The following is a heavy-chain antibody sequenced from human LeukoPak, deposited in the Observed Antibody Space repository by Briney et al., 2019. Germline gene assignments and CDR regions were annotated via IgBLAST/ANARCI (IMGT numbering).Heavy chain of an antibody. V-gene: IGHV3-23*01. CDR2: ISGSGGST. D-gene: IGHD3-16*01. CDR3: AKGPRPGGSISNWFDP. J-gene: IGHJ5*02. Sequence: GGSLRLSCAASGFTFSSYAMSWVRQAPGKGLEWVSAISGSGGSTYYAGSVKGRFTISRDNSKNTLYLQMNSLRAEDTAVYYCAKGPRPGGSISNWFDPWGQGTLVTVSS. CDR1: GFTFSSYA.